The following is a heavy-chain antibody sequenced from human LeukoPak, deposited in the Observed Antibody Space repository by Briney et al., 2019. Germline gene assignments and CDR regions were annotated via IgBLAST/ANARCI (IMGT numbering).Heavy chain of an antibody. CDR2: IKLDGSEK. Sequence: GGSLRLSCVASGFTFGKYWMSWVRQAPGKGLEWVASIKLDGSEKNYVDSVKGRFTISRDNTKNSLYLQMNSLRVEDTAVFYCARDQHDTWSRRGNFDSWGQGTLVIVSS. D-gene: IGHD3-3*01. CDR3: ARDQHDTWSRRGNFDS. V-gene: IGHV3-7*03. J-gene: IGHJ4*02. CDR1: GFTFGKYW.